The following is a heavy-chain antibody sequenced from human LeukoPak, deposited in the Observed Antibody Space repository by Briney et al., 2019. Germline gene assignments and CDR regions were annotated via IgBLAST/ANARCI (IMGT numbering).Heavy chain of an antibody. Sequence: ASVKVSCKASGYTFTSYYMHWVRQAPGQGLEWMGIINPSGGSTSYAQKFQGRVTMTRDTSTSTVYRELSSLRSEDTAVYYCARDSQSPSWYFLEGGWFDPWGQGTLVTVSS. V-gene: IGHV1-46*01. D-gene: IGHD6-13*01. J-gene: IGHJ5*02. CDR1: GYTFTSYY. CDR3: ARDSQSPSWYFLEGGWFDP. CDR2: INPSGGST.